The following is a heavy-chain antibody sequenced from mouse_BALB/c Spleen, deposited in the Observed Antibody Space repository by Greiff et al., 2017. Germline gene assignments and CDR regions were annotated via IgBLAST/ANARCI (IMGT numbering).Heavy chain of an antibody. CDR3: ARNYNRYDWVYYFDY. V-gene: IGHV5-17*02. J-gene: IGHJ2*01. CDR2: ISSGSSTI. CDR1: GFTFSSFG. Sequence: EVMLVESGGGLVQPGGSRKLSCAASGFTFSSFGMHWVRQAPEKGLEWVAYISSGSSTIYYADTVKGRFTISRDHPKNTLFLQMTRLRSEDTAMYYCARNYNRYDWVYYFDYWGQGTTLTVSS. D-gene: IGHD2-14*01.